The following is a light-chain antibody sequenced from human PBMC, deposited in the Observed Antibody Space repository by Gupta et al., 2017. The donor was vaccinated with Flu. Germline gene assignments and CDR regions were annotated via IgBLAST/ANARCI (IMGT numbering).Light chain of an antibody. Sequence: DIQMTQSPSTLSASIVDRVTITCRASQSISSGSAWYQQKPGTAPKLLIYKASSLESGVPSRFSGSGSGTEFTLTISSLQPDDFATYYCQHYNNYSGTFGQGTKVEIK. CDR2: KAS. CDR1: QSISSG. CDR3: QHYNNYSGT. V-gene: IGKV1-5*03. J-gene: IGKJ1*01.